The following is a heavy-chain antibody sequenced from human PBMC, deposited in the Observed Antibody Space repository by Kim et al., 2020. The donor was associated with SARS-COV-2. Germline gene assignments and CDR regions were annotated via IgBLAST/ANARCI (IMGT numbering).Heavy chain of an antibody. J-gene: IGHJ6*02. CDR3: AKDKPDSSSWPYYYYYGMDL. CDR1: GFTFDDYA. CDR2: ISGDGGST. V-gene: IGHV3-43*02. Sequence: GGSLRLSCAASGFTFDDYAMHWVRQAPGKGLEWVSLISGDGGSTYYADSVKGRFTISRDNTKNSLYLQMNSLRTEDTALYYCAKDKPDSSSWPYYYYYGMDLWGQGTTVTVSS. D-gene: IGHD6-13*01.